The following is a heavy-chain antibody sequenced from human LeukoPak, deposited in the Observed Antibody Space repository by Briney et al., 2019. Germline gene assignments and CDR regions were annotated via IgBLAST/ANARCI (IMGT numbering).Heavy chain of an antibody. CDR3: AKGSVSSARGWFDP. CDR1: GFTFDDYA. Sequence: GGSLRLSCAASGFTFDDYAMHWVRQAPGKGLEWVAGISWSSDNIGYADSVKGRFTISRDNAKNSLYLQMNSLRAEDMALYYCAKGSVSSARGWFDPWGQGTLVTVSS. V-gene: IGHV3-9*03. CDR2: ISWSSDNI. D-gene: IGHD2-8*01. J-gene: IGHJ5*02.